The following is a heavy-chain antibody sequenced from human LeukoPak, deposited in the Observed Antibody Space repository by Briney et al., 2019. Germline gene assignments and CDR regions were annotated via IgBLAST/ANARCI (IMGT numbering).Heavy chain of an antibody. CDR3: ARGGIVVTSHY. CDR2: ISASSTAI. D-gene: IGHD3-22*01. CDR1: GFSFSTYT. V-gene: IGHV3-48*01. J-gene: IGHJ4*02. Sequence: GGSLRLSCAASGFSFSTYTMTWVRQAPGKGLQWVSYISASSTAIFYADSVKGRFTISRDNAKNSLYLQMNSLRAEDTAVYYCARGGIVVTSHYWGQGTLVTVSS.